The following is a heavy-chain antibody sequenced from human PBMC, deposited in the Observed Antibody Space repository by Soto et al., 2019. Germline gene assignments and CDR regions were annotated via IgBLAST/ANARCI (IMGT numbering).Heavy chain of an antibody. CDR2: IKSKTDGGTT. CDR3: TTDPTSYYYYMDV. CDR1: GFTFSNAW. J-gene: IGHJ6*03. Sequence: GGSLRLSCAASGFTFSNAWMSWVRQAPGKGLEWVGRIKSKTDGGTTDYAAPVKGRFTISRDDSKNTLYLQMNSLKTEDTAVYYCTTDPTSYYYYMDVWGKGTTVTVSS. V-gene: IGHV3-15*01. D-gene: IGHD4-17*01.